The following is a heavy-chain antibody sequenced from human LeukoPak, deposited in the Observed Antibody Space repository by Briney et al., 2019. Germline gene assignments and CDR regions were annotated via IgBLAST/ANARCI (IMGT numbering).Heavy chain of an antibody. J-gene: IGHJ4*02. CDR3: ARENSGSYREFDY. D-gene: IGHD1-26*01. Sequence: SETLSLTCTVSGGSISSYYWSWIRQPAGKGVEWIGRIYTSGSTNYNASLKSRVSMSVDTSKNQFSLKLSSVTAADTAVFYCARENSGSYREFDYWGQGTLVTVSS. CDR2: IYTSGST. V-gene: IGHV4-4*07. CDR1: GGSISSYY.